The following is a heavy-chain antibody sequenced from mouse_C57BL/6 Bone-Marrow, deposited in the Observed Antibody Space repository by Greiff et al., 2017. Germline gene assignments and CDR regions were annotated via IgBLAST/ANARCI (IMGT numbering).Heavy chain of an antibody. CDR3: ARWENRFTTVIDCDY. Sequence: EVQLQQSGPELVKPGASVKISCKASGYTFTDYYMNWVKQSHGQSLEWIGDINPNNGGTSYNQKFKGKATLTVDKSSSTASMERRSLTSEDSAVYYGARWENRFTTVIDCDYWGQGTTLTVAS. V-gene: IGHV1-26*01. CDR2: INPNNGGT. J-gene: IGHJ2*01. CDR1: GYTFTDYY. D-gene: IGHD1-1*01.